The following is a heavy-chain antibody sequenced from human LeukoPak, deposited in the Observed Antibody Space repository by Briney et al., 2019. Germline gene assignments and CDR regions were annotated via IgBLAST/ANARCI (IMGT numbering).Heavy chain of an antibody. CDR3: AKDIDGDYGSGSDAFDI. J-gene: IGHJ3*02. CDR2: ISYDGSNK. D-gene: IGHD3-10*01. CDR1: GFTFSSYG. Sequence: GGSLRLSCAASGFTFSSYGMHWVRQAPGKGLEWVAVISYDGSNKYYADSVEGRFTISRDNSKNTLYLQMNSLRAEDTAVYYCAKDIDGDYGSGSDAFDIWGQGTMVTVSS. V-gene: IGHV3-30*18.